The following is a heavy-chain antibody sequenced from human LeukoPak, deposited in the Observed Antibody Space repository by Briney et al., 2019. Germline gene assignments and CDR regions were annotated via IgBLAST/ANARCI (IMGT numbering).Heavy chain of an antibody. J-gene: IGHJ4*02. D-gene: IGHD6-13*01. CDR1: GGTFSSYA. Sequence: SVKVSCKASGGTFSSYAISWVRQAPGQGLEWMGGIIPIFGTANYAQKFQGRVTITTDESTSTAYMELSSLRAEDTAVYYCAKVPYRAATTIIFDYWGQGTLVTVSS. CDR3: AKVPYRAATTIIFDY. V-gene: IGHV1-69*05. CDR2: IIPIFGTA.